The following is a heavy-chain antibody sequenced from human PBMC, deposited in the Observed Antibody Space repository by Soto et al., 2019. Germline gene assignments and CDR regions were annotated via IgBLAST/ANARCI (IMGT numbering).Heavy chain of an antibody. D-gene: IGHD3-9*01. V-gene: IGHV4-59*08. CDR2: VFHTGST. J-gene: IGHJ4*02. CDR3: SRTLGIITPLDN. Sequence: SETLSLTCTVSGGSISTYYWSWIRQPPGKGLEWIGFVFHTGSTTYSPSLKSRVTISVDTSKNQFSLRLAPVTAADTAVYYCSRTLGIITPLDNCGQRSLVTVSS. CDR1: GGSISTYY.